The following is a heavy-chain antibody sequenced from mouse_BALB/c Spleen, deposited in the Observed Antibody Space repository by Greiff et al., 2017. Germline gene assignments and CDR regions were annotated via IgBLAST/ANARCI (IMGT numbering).Heavy chain of an antibody. Sequence: QVQLQQPGAELVRPGASVKLSCKASGYTFTSYWINWVKQRPGQGLEWIGNIYPSDSYTNYNQKFKDKATLTVDKSSSTAYMQLSSPTSEDSAVYYCTRGVGRDAWFAYWGQGTLVTVSA. CDR2: IYPSDSYT. CDR1: GYTFTSYW. J-gene: IGHJ3*01. D-gene: IGHD4-1*01. CDR3: TRGVGRDAWFAY. V-gene: IGHV1-69*02.